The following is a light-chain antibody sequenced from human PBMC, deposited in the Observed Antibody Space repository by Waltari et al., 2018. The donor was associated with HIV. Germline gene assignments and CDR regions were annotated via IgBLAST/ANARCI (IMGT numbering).Light chain of an antibody. CDR3: QQYDNWLS. V-gene: IGKV3-15*01. J-gene: IGKJ4*01. CDR2: GAS. Sequence: VMTQSPATLSVSPGERATLSCRASQSVTSNLAWDQLKPGQAPRLLMYGASTRATGIPARFSGSGSGTEFTLTISSLQSEDFAVYVCQQYDNWLSFGGGTKVEIK. CDR1: QSVTSN.